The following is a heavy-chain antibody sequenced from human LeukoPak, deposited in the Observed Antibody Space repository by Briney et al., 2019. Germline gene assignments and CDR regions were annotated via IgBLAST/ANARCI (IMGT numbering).Heavy chain of an antibody. J-gene: IGHJ4*02. CDR1: GATCSYHS. Sequence: GASVNVSCKCIGATCSYHSISWVRQATGHGLQWLGGIIPHVGSPRYTERLQDRITITADESTTTAYLELSSLRSDDTAVYYCARYVSSSGCDYWGQGIVVTVSS. V-gene: IGHV1-69*13. CDR2: IIPHVGSP. CDR3: ARYVSSSGCDY. D-gene: IGHD6-6*01.